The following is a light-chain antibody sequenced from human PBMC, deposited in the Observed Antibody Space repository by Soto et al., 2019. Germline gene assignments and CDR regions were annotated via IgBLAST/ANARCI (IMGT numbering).Light chain of an antibody. CDR3: SSYTGSGTLDV. J-gene: IGLJ1*01. V-gene: IGLV2-14*03. CDR1: SSDVGGYNY. Sequence: QSALTQPASVSGSPGQSITISCTGTSSDVGGYNYVSWYQQLPDKAPKLMIYEVNNRPSGVSNRFSGSKSGNTASLTISGLQAEDEADYYCSSYTGSGTLDVFGTGPKVTVL. CDR2: EVN.